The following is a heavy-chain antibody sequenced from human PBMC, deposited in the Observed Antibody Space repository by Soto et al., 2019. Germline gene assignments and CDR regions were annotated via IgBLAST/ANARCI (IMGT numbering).Heavy chain of an antibody. V-gene: IGHV3-30-3*01. J-gene: IGHJ4*02. D-gene: IGHD1-7*01. Sequence: GGSLRLSCAASGFTFSSYAMHWVRQAPGKGLEWVAVISYDGSNKYYADSVKGRFTISRDNSKNTLYLQMNSLRAEDTAVYYCAKDWDVITGTNYWGQGTLVTVSS. CDR2: ISYDGSNK. CDR1: GFTFSSYA. CDR3: AKDWDVITGTNY.